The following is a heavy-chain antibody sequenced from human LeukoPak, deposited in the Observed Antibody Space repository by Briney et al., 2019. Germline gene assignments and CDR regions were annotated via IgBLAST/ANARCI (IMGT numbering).Heavy chain of an antibody. D-gene: IGHD3-22*01. J-gene: IGHJ4*02. CDR1: GYTFTNYG. CDR3: ARAHPYYYDSSGYYPFDY. V-gene: IGHV1-69*13. CDR2: IIPIFGTA. Sequence: SVKVSCKASGYTFTNYGISWVRQAPGQGLEWMGGIIPIFGTANYAQKFQGRVTITADESTSTAYMELSSLRSEDTAVYYCARAHPYYYDSSGYYPFDYWGQGTLVTVSS.